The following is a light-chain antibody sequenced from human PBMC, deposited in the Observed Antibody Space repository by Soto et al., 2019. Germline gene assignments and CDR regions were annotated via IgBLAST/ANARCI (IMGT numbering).Light chain of an antibody. CDR2: GNS. CDR3: QSYASSLSGWV. J-gene: IGLJ2*01. CDR1: SSNIGAGYD. Sequence: QSVLTQPPSLSGAPGQRVTISCTGSSSNIGAGYDVHWYQQLPGTAPKLLIFGNSNRPSGVPDRFSGSKSGTSASLAITGLQAEDEADYYCQSYASSLSGWVFGGGTKLTVL. V-gene: IGLV1-40*01.